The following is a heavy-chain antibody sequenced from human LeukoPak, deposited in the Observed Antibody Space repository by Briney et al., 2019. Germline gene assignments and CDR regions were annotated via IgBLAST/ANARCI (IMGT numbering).Heavy chain of an antibody. Sequence: SETLSLTCTVSGCSISSGGYYWSWIRQHPGKGLVWIGYIYYSGSTYDNPSLKSRVTISVDTSKNQFSLKLSSVTAADTAVYYCARARKLLLWVEVGYFDHWGQGTLVTVSS. D-gene: IGHD2-21*01. CDR1: GCSISSGGYY. J-gene: IGHJ4*02. V-gene: IGHV4-31*03. CDR3: ARARKLLLWVEVGYFDH. CDR2: IYYSGST.